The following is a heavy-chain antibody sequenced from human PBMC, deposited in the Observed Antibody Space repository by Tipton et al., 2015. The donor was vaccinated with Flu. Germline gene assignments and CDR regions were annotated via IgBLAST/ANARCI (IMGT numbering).Heavy chain of an antibody. Sequence: QLVQSGAEVKKPGESLRLSCKASGYSFSSHWITWVRQMPGKGLEWVGRINPSDSSINYSPSFEGHVTLSVDKSINTAYLQWSGLKASDTAMYYCARLDLGRWVYYMDVWGKGTTVTVSS. CDR1: GYSFSSHW. D-gene: IGHD3-3*01. V-gene: IGHV5-10-1*01. J-gene: IGHJ6*03. CDR3: ARLDLGRWVYYMDV. CDR2: INPSDSSI.